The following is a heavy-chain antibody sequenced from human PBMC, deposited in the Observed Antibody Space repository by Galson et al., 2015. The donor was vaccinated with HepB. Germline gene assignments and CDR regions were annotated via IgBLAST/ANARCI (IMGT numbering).Heavy chain of an antibody. J-gene: IGHJ3*02. D-gene: IGHD6-13*01. CDR1: GFTFSSYW. Sequence: SLRLSCAASGFTFSSYWMSWVRQAPGKGLEWVANIKQDGSEKYYVDSVKGRFTISRDNAKNSLYLQMDSLRAEDTAVYYCARVPRRWYEAFDIWGQGTMVTVSS. V-gene: IGHV3-7*01. CDR3: ARVPRRWYEAFDI. CDR2: IKQDGSEK.